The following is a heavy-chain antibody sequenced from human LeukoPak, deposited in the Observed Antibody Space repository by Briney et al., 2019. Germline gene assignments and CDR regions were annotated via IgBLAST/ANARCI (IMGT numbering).Heavy chain of an antibody. Sequence: PSETLSLTCAVYGGSFSGYYWSWIRQPPGKGLEWIGEINHSGSTNYNPSLKSRVTISVDTSKNQFSLKLSSVTAADTAVYYCARPHYSSSNWFDPWGQGTLVTVSS. D-gene: IGHD6-6*01. CDR1: GGSFSGYY. CDR3: ARPHYSSSNWFDP. V-gene: IGHV4-34*01. CDR2: INHSGST. J-gene: IGHJ5*02.